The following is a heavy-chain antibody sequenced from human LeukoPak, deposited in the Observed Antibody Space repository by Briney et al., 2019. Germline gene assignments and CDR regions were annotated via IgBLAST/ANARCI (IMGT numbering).Heavy chain of an antibody. Sequence: SETLSLTCTVSGGSISSYYWSWLRQPPGKGLEWLGYIYYSGSTNYNPSLKSRVTISVDTSKNQFSLKLSSVTAADTAVYYCARDVDTAMVLGAFDIWGQGTMVTVSS. CDR3: ARDVDTAMVLGAFDI. V-gene: IGHV4-59*01. D-gene: IGHD5-18*01. J-gene: IGHJ3*02. CDR1: GGSISSYY. CDR2: IYYSGST.